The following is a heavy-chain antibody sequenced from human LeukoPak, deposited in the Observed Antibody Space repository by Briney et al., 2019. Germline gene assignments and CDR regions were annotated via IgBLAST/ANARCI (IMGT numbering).Heavy chain of an antibody. D-gene: IGHD3-9*01. Sequence: SETLSLTCAVYGGSFSGYYWSWIRQPPGKGLEWIGEINHSGSTNYNPSLKGRVTISVDTSKNQFSLKLSSVTAADTAVYYCATGLRYFDWLPYFDCWGQGTLVTVSS. V-gene: IGHV4-34*01. CDR1: GGSFSGYY. J-gene: IGHJ4*02. CDR3: ATGLRYFDWLPYFDC. CDR2: INHSGST.